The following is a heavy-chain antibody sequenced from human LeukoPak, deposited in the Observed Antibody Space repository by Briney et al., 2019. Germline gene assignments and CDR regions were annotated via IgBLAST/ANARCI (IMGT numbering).Heavy chain of an antibody. CDR1: GFTFSNYW. V-gene: IGHV3-7*01. J-gene: IGHJ4*02. CDR2: IKQGGSEK. Sequence: GGSLRLSCAASGFTFSNYWMNWVRQAPGKGLEWVANIKQGGSEKYYMDSVKGRFTISRDNAKNSLYLQMNSLRAEDTAVYYCARDAYSSGWTPFDYWGQGTLVTVSS. CDR3: ARDAYSSGWTPFDY. D-gene: IGHD6-19*01.